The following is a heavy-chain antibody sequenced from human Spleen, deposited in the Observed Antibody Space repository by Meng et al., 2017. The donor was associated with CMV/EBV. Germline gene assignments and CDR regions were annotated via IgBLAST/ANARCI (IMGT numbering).Heavy chain of an antibody. V-gene: IGHV3-66*02. J-gene: IGHJ4*02. Sequence: GESLKISCAASGFTVSSNYLTWIRQAPGKGLEWVSVFFSGGDRNYADSVKGRFTISRDNSKNTLFLQMNSLRTEDTAVYYCARDPPDHYDSSGYSNDYWGQGIRVIVSS. CDR1: GFTVSSNY. CDR2: FFSGGDR. D-gene: IGHD3-22*01. CDR3: ARDPPDHYDSSGYSNDY.